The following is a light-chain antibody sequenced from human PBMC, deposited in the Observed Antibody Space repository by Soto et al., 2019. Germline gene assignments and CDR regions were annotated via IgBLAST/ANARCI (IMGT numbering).Light chain of an antibody. V-gene: IGLV2-8*01. J-gene: IGLJ1*01. CDR1: KNDIGVYDF. CDR2: EVV. CDR3: KSYAGSNTYV. Sequence: QSALTQPPSASGSPGQSVTISCTGTKNDIGVYDFVSWYQHHPGKAPRLLIYEVVQRPSGVPDRFSGSKSGNTASLTVSGLQAADEAEYFCKSYAGSNTYVFGSGTKLTVL.